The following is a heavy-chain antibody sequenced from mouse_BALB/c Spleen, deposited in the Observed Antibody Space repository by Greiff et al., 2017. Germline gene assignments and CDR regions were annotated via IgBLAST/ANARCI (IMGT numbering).Heavy chain of an antibody. CDR1: GFTFSSFG. D-gene: IGHD3-1*01. J-gene: IGHJ2*01. V-gene: IGHV5-17*02. Sequence: EVMLVESGGGLVQPGGSRKLSCAASGFTFSSFGMHWVRQAPEKGLEWVAYISSGSSTIYYADTVKGRFTISRDNPKNTLCLQMTSLRSEDTAMYYCARSGGYRDYFDYWGQGTTLTVSS. CDR3: ARSGGYRDYFDY. CDR2: ISSGSSTI.